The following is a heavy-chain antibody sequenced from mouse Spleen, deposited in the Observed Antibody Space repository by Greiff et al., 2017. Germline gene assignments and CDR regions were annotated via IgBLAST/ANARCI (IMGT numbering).Heavy chain of an antibody. J-gene: IGHJ3*01. CDR3: TREGTWFAY. CDR2: ISSGGSYT. Sequence: EVHLVESGGGLVKPGGSLKLSCAASGFTFSSYTMSWVRQTPEKRLEWVATISSGGSYTYYPDSVKGRFTISRDNAKNTLYLQMSSLKSEDTAMYYCTREGTWFAYWGQGTLVTVSA. V-gene: IGHV5-6-4*01. CDR1: GFTFSSYT.